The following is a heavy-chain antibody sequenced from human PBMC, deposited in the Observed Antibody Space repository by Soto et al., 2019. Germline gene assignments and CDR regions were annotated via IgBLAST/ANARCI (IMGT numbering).Heavy chain of an antibody. CDR3: EKAGRHYCGGDCNDAFDI. CDR1: GFTFSSYA. D-gene: IGHD2-21*02. V-gene: IGHV3-23*01. Sequence: EVQLLESGGGLVQPGGSLRLSCAASGFTFSSYAMSWVRQAPGKGLVWGSAISGSGGSTYYADSVKGRFTISRDNSKNTLYLERNSLRADDTAVYYCEKAGRHYCGGDCNDAFDIWGQGTMVTVSS. J-gene: IGHJ3*02. CDR2: ISGSGGST.